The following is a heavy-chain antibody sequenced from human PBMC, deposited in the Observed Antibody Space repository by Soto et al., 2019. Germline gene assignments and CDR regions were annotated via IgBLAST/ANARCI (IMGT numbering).Heavy chain of an antibody. CDR3: ARGGYYYDSSGYYVFDY. CDR2: IYYSGST. Sequence: SETLSLTCTVSGGSISSYYWSWIRQPPGKGLEWIGYIYYSGSTNYNPSLKSRVTISVDTSKNQFSLKLSSVTAADTAVYYCARGGYYYDSSGYYVFDYWGQGTLVTVS. D-gene: IGHD3-22*01. J-gene: IGHJ4*02. V-gene: IGHV4-59*01. CDR1: GGSISSYY.